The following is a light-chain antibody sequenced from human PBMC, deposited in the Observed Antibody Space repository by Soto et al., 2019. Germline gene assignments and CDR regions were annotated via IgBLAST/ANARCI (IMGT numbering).Light chain of an antibody. CDR2: AAS. Sequence: DIQMTQSPSSLSSSVGDRVTITCRASQSISRYFHSYQQKRGKAPKLLIFAASSSQSGVPPRFSGSVSGTDFTDFTLTISSLQPEDSAAYFCQQTDGTPLTIGQGTNLEIK. V-gene: IGKV1-39*01. CDR1: QSISRY. J-gene: IGKJ2*01. CDR3: QQTDGTPLT.